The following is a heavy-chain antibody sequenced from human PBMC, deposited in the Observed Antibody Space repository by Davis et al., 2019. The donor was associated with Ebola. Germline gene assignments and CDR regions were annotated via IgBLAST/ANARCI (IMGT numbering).Heavy chain of an antibody. CDR2: MNPNSGNT. V-gene: IGHV1-8*02. J-gene: IGHJ4*02. CDR1: GYTFTGYY. D-gene: IGHD4-23*01. CDR3: ARGTRWPGY. Sequence: ASVKVSCKASGYTFTGYYMHWVRQATGQGLEWMGWMNPNSGNTGYAQKFQGRVTMTRNTSISTAYMELSSLRSEDTAVYYCARGTRWPGYWGQGTLVTVSS.